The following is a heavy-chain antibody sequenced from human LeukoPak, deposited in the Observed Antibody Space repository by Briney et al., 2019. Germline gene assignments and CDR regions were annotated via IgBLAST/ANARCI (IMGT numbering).Heavy chain of an antibody. D-gene: IGHD5/OR15-5a*01. CDR2: FHPEGGET. V-gene: IGHV1-24*01. Sequence: ASVKVSCKVSGYSLTELSINWVRQPPGEGIEWMGGFHPEGGETIHAQKFQGRVTMTADTSTDTAYMELSNLPSDDTAVYYCMSAFYMDVWGEGTPVTVSS. CDR3: MSAFYMDV. CDR1: GYSLTELS. J-gene: IGHJ6*03.